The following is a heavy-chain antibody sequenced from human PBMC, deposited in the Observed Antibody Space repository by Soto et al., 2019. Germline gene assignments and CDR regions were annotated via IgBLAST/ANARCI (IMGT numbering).Heavy chain of an antibody. J-gene: IGHJ4*02. V-gene: IGHV3-33*01. CDR1: GFSFSTYG. CDR2: IWYDGSKK. D-gene: IGHD6-19*01. CDR3: ARSYLSSSIDY. Sequence: QVHLVESGGGVVQPGTSLRLSCAASGFSFSTYGLHWVRQAPGKGLEWVAVIWYDGSKKYYADSVKGRFTISRDNSKNTLYLQMNSLRAEDTAVYYCARSYLSSSIDYWGQGTLVTVSS.